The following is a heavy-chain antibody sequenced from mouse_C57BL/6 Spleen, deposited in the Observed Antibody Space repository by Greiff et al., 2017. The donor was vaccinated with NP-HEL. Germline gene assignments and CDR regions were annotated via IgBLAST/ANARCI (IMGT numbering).Heavy chain of an antibody. CDR3: ARQGLRRTGDV. V-gene: IGHV5-16*01. D-gene: IGHD2-4*01. Sequence: EVKVVESEGGLVQPGSSMKLSCTASGFTFSDYYMAWVRQVPEKGLEWVANINYDGSSTYYLDSLKSRFIISRDNAKNILYLQMSSLKSEDTATYYCARQGLRRTGDVWGTGTTVTVSS. J-gene: IGHJ1*03. CDR2: INYDGSST. CDR1: GFTFSDYY.